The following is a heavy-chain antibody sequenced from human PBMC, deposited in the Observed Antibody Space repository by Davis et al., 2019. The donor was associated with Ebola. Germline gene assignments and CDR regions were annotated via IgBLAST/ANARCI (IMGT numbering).Heavy chain of an antibody. CDR3: ARALTTGATSYYYYGMDV. CDR1: GFTFSSYA. J-gene: IGHJ6*02. CDR2: ISGSGGST. V-gene: IGHV3-23*01. Sequence: GESLKISCAASGFTFSSYAMSWVRQAPGKGLEWVSAISGSGGSTYYADSVKGRFTISRDNAKNTLYLQMNSLRAEDTAVYYCARALTTGATSYYYYGMDVWGQGTTVTVSS. D-gene: IGHD4-11*01.